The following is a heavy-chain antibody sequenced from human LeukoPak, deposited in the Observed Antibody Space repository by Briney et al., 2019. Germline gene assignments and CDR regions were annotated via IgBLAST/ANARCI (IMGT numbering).Heavy chain of an antibody. CDR2: INPHSGAT. Sequence: ASVKVSCKASGYTFTGYHMHWVRQAPGQGLEWMGWINPHSGATNYAQKFQGRVTMTRDTSISAAYMELSRLRSDDTAVYYCARSMAPSGSLYFQHWGQGTLVTVSS. V-gene: IGHV1-2*02. D-gene: IGHD6-13*01. CDR1: GYTFTGYH. CDR3: ARSMAPSGSLYFQH. J-gene: IGHJ1*01.